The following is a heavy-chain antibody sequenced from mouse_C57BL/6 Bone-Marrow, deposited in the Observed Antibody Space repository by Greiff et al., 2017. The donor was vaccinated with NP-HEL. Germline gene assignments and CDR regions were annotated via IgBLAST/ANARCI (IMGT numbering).Heavy chain of an antibody. V-gene: IGHV1-72*01. CDR1: GYTFTSYW. Sequence: QVQLQQPGAELVKPGASVKLSCKASGYTFTSYWMHWVKQRPGRALEWIGRIDPNRGGTKYNEKFKSKATLTVDKPSSPAYMQLSSLTSEDSAVYYCARRGPAWFAYWGQGTLVTVSA. CDR2: IDPNRGGT. CDR3: ARRGPAWFAY. J-gene: IGHJ3*01.